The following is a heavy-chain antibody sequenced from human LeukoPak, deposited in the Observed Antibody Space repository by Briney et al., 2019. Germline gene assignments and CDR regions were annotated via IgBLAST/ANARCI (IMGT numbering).Heavy chain of an antibody. Sequence: HPGGSLRLSCAASGFTFSSYGMHWVRQAPGKGLEWVAVIWYDGSNRYYADSVKGRFTISRDNSKNTLYLQMNSLRAEDTAVYYCAKASYYGSGLFDYWGQGTLVTVSS. CDR3: AKASYYGSGLFDY. V-gene: IGHV3-30*02. CDR2: IWYDGSNR. CDR1: GFTFSSYG. D-gene: IGHD3-10*01. J-gene: IGHJ4*02.